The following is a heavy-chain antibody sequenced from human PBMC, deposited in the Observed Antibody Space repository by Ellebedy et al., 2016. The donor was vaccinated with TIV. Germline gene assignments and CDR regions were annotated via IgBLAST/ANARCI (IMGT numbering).Heavy chain of an antibody. Sequence: PGGSLRLSCAASGFTFSSYDMHWVRQGSGNGLEWVSSFGAAGDTYYAGFVKGRVAISRENAKNSLYLQLNNVRVGDTAVYYCARATAGFDYWGQGTLVTVSS. D-gene: IGHD1-14*01. J-gene: IGHJ4*02. CDR1: GFTFSSYD. CDR2: FGAAGDT. V-gene: IGHV3-13*01. CDR3: ARATAGFDY.